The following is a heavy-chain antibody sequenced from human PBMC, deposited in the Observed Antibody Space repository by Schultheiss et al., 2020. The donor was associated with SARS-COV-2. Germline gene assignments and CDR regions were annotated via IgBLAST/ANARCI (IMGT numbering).Heavy chain of an antibody. V-gene: IGHV3-53*01. CDR2: IYSGGST. J-gene: IGHJ5*02. Sequence: GGSLRLSCAASGFTVSSNYMSWVRQAPGKGLEWVSVIYSGGSTYYADSVKGRFTISRHNSKNTLYLQMNSLRAEDTAVYYCARQGISRYFETSDPWGQGTLVTVSS. CDR1: GFTVSSNY. CDR3: ARQGISRYFETSDP. D-gene: IGHD3-9*01.